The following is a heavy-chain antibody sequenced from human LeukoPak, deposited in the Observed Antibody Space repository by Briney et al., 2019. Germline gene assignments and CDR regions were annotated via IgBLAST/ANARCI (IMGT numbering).Heavy chain of an antibody. D-gene: IGHD2-15*01. V-gene: IGHV3-73*01. CDR1: GFTFSGSA. CDR3: TRDRGTYNWFDP. CDR2: IDKKDNLYAT. Sequence: PGGSLRLSCVASGFTFSGSAVHWVGQSSGKGLEWVGHIDKKDNLYATAYAESVKGRFTISRDDSKDTAFLHMDSLKTEDTALYYCTRDRGTYNWFDPWGQGTLVTVSS. J-gene: IGHJ5*02.